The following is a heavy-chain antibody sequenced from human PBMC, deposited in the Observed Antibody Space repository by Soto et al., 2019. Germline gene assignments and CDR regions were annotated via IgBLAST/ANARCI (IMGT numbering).Heavy chain of an antibody. Sequence: PGGSLRLSCAASGFSFIDCAMHWVRQTSGQGLEWVSGVNWIGDKVAYESSVSGRFTISRDNAENSLYLQMNSLRAEDTAVYYCVRDFEGSYGYGPFDYWGQGTLVTVSS. CDR2: VNWIGDKV. J-gene: IGHJ4*02. CDR1: GFSFIDCA. D-gene: IGHD5-18*01. V-gene: IGHV3-9*01. CDR3: VRDFEGSYGYGPFDY.